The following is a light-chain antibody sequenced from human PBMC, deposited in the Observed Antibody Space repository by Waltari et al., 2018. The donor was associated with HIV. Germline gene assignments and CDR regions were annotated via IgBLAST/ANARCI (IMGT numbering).Light chain of an antibody. CDR1: QSVSSN. Sequence: EIVMTQSPATLSVSPGERATLSCRASQSVSSNLAWYQQKPGQAPRLLIYGASTRTTGIAPRFSGSGSETEFTLTINSLQSEDFAVYHCQQYFRIPPTFGGGTKVEIK. V-gene: IGKV3-15*01. CDR3: QQYFRIPPT. J-gene: IGKJ4*01. CDR2: GAS.